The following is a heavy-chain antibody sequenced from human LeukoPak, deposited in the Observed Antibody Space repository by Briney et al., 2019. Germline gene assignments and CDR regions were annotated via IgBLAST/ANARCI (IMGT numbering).Heavy chain of an antibody. CDR3: ARDARDCSSTSCGNWFDP. CDR1: GGTFSSYA. CDR2: IIPILGIA. J-gene: IGHJ5*02. V-gene: IGHV1-69*04. D-gene: IGHD2-2*01. Sequence: ASVKVSCKASGGTFSSYAISWVRQAPGQGLEWMGRIIPILGIANYAQKFQGRVTITADKSTSTAYMELSRLRSDDTAVYYCARDARDCSSTSCGNWFDPWGQGTLVTVSS.